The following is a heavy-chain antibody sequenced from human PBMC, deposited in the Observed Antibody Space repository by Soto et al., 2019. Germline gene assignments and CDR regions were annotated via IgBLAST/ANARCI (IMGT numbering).Heavy chain of an antibody. J-gene: IGHJ4*02. CDR2: ISGYNGNT. V-gene: IGHV1-18*01. CDR1: GYIFASYA. CDR3: ARGAVAGWDY. D-gene: IGHD6-19*01. Sequence: QVQLVQSGVEVKKPGASVKVSCKASGYIFASYAITWVRQTPGQGLEWMGWISGYNGNTKYAQQLQGRVTMTTETSASTAYMELRSLTSDDTAVYYCARGAVAGWDYWGQGTLVTVSS.